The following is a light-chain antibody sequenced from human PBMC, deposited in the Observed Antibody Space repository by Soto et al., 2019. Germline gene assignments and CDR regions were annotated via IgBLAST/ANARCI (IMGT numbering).Light chain of an antibody. CDR1: QSVSNNY. J-gene: IGKJ1*01. V-gene: IGKV3-20*01. CDR3: QQYGSSGT. Sequence: EIVLTQSPVTLALSPGERATLSCRFCQSVSNNYLSWYQQKPGQAPRLLIYGASNRDTGIPDRFSGSGSGTVFTLTISRLEPEDFAVYYCQQYGSSGTFGQGTKVEI. CDR2: GAS.